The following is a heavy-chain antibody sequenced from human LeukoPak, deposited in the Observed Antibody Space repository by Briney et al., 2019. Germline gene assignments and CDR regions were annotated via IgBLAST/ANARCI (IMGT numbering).Heavy chain of an antibody. V-gene: IGHV1-46*01. CDR2: INPSGGST. CDR3: AIGIAAAGPFDY. J-gene: IGHJ4*02. Sequence: ASVKVSCKASGYTFTSYNMHWVRQAPGQGLEWMGIINPSGGSTSYAQKFQGRVTMTRDTSASTVYMELSSLRSEDTAVYYCAIGIAAAGPFDYWGQGTLVTVSS. D-gene: IGHD6-13*01. CDR1: GYTFTSYN.